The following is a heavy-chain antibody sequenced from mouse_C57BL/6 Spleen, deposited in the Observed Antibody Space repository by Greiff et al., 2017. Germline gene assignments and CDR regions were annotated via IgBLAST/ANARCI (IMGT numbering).Heavy chain of an antibody. CDR1: GYTFPSYW. Sequence: VHLQQPGAELVKPGDSVKMSCKASGYTFPSYWITWVQQRPGQGLEWIGDIYPGSGSTNYNEQLKRKATLTVDTSTSTAYMQLSSLTSEDSAVYYCARAHYYGSSYGYFDYWGKGTTLTVSS. CDR3: ARAHYYGSSYGYFDY. D-gene: IGHD1-1*01. J-gene: IGHJ2*01. V-gene: IGHV1-55*01. CDR2: IYPGSGST.